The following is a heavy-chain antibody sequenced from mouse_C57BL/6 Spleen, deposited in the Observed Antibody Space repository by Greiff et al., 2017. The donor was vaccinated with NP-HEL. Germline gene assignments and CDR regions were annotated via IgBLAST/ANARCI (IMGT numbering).Heavy chain of an antibody. V-gene: IGHV1-64*01. CDR2: IHPNSGST. J-gene: IGHJ1*03. CDR3: ARVYYYGSSYVTWYFDV. CDR1: GYTFTSYW. Sequence: QVQLQQPGAELVKPGASVKLSCKASGYTFTSYWMHWVKQRPGQGLEWIGMIHPNSGSTNYNEKFKSKATLTVDKSSSTAYTQLISLTSEDSAVYYCARVYYYGSSYVTWYFDVWGTGTTVTVSS. D-gene: IGHD1-1*01.